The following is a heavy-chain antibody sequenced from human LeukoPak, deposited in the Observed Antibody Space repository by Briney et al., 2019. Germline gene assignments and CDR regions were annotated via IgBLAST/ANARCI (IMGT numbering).Heavy chain of an antibody. V-gene: IGHV1-69*06. CDR1: GGTFSTYA. CDR2: IIPIFGTV. D-gene: IGHD6-19*01. Sequence: VASVKVSCKASGGTFSTYAVSWVRQAPGQGLEWMGGIIPIFGTVNYAQKFQGRVTITADTSTSTAYMELTSLGSEDTAVYYCARGGGYSSVYYYYYMDVWGKGTTVTVSS. J-gene: IGHJ6*03. CDR3: ARGGGYSSVYYYYYMDV.